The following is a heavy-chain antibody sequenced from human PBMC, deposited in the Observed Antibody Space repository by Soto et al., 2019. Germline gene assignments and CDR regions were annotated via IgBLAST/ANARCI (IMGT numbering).Heavy chain of an antibody. D-gene: IGHD6-13*01. CDR3: SKYCAQQAAGIYYYYYGMDV. CDR2: ISYDGSNK. V-gene: IGHV3-30*18. J-gene: IGHJ6*02. CDR1: GFTFSSYG. Sequence: PGGSLRLSCAASGFTFSSYGMHWVRQAPGKGLEWVAVISYDGSNKYYADSVKGRFTISRDNSKNKLYLQMNSLRAEDTAVYYSSKYCAQQAAGIYYYYYGMDVWGQGTTVTVSS.